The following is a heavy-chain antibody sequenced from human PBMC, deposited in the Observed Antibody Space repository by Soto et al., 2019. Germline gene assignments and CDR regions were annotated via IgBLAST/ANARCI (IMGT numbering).Heavy chain of an antibody. V-gene: IGHV3-74*01. Sequence: GGSLRLSCAASGLTFNTWMHWVRQAPGEGLVWVSSIDSEGSITSYADSVKGRFTISRDNAKNTLYLQMNSLRAEDTAVYYCATLGLQQAFWGQGTLVTVSS. CDR2: IDSEGSIT. CDR3: ATLGLQQAF. J-gene: IGHJ4*02. CDR1: GLTFNTW. D-gene: IGHD2-21*02.